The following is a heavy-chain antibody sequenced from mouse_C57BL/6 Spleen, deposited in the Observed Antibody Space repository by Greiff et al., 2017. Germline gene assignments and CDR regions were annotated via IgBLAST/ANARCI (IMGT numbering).Heavy chain of an antibody. V-gene: IGHV1-61*01. CDR2: IYPSDSET. J-gene: IGHJ2*01. CDR3: ARSHDYGYYFDY. CDR1: GYTFTSYW. Sequence: VQLQQPGAELVRPGSSVKLSCKASGYTFTSYWMDWVKQRPGQGLEWIGNIYPSDSETHYNQKFKDKATLTVDKSSSTAYMQLSSLTSEDSAVYYCARSHDYGYYFDYWGQGTTLTVSS. D-gene: IGHD2-4*01.